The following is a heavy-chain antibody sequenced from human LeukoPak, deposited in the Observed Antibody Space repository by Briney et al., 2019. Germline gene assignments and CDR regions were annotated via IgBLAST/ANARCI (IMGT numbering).Heavy chain of an antibody. Sequence: PGGSLRLSCAASGFTFSSYHINWVRQAPGKGLEWVSSISSNSDYIYYADSVKGRFTISRDNAKNSLYLQMNSLTAEDTAVYYCAGGLCGGDCYDYWGQGTLVTVSS. CDR2: ISSNSDYI. CDR3: AGGLCGGDCYDY. CDR1: GFTFSSYH. V-gene: IGHV3-21*01. D-gene: IGHD2-21*01. J-gene: IGHJ4*02.